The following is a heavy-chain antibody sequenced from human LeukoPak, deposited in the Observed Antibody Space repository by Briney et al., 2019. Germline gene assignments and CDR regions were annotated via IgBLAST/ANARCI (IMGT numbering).Heavy chain of an antibody. CDR1: GGSISSYY. CDR2: MYYSGST. Sequence: PSETLSLTCTVSGGSISSYYWSWVRQPPGKGLEWVGYMYYSGSTNYNPSLKSRVTISVDTSKNQFSLKLSSVTAADTAVYYCARGSSLYARVDLWGRGTLVTVSS. V-gene: IGHV4-59*01. CDR3: ARGSSLYARVDL. D-gene: IGHD2-8*01. J-gene: IGHJ2*01.